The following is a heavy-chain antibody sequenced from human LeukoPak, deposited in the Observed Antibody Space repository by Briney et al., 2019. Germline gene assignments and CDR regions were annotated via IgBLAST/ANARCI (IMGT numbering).Heavy chain of an antibody. V-gene: IGHV3-11*04. CDR1: GFTFSDYY. Sequence: GGSLRLSCAASGFTFSDYYMSWIRQAPGKGLEWVSYISSSGSTIYYADSVKGRFTISRDNAKNSLYLQMNSLRAEDAAVYYCARDSSSLDFDYWGQGTLVTVSS. D-gene: IGHD6-13*01. J-gene: IGHJ4*02. CDR2: ISSSGSTI. CDR3: ARDSSSLDFDY.